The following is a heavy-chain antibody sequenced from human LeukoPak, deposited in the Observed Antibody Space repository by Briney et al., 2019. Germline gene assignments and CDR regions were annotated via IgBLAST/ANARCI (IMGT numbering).Heavy chain of an antibody. CDR3: AKRGVVIRGILVIGYHQEAYHYDF. Sequence: QAGGSLRLSCVVSGISLSNYAMTWVRKAPGRGLEWVSYISERGGSTTYADSVKGRFTISRDTSLNTLYLQMNNLRAEDTAVYFCAKRGVVIRGILVIGYHQEAYHYDFWGQGVLVTVSS. CDR2: ISERGGST. V-gene: IGHV3-23*01. D-gene: IGHD3-10*01. J-gene: IGHJ4*02. CDR1: GISLSNYA.